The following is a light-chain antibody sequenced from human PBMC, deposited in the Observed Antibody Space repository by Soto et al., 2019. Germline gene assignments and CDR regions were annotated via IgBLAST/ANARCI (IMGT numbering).Light chain of an antibody. CDR3: QQRGEWPPGAT. J-gene: IGKJ5*01. CDR1: QTIRNS. V-gene: IGKV3-11*01. Sequence: EIVFTQSPATLSLSPGERPTLSCRAIQTIRNSLAWYQQNPGQAPRLLIYDASNRATGIPARFSGSGSGTDFTLTISSLEPEDFAVYYCQQRGEWPPGATFGQGTRLEIK. CDR2: DAS.